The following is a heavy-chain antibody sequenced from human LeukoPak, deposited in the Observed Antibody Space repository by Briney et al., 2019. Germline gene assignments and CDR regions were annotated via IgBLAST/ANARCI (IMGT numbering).Heavy chain of an antibody. CDR1: GASIRHYY. J-gene: IGHJ4*02. D-gene: IGHD1-20*01. CDR3: ATLTGTTYPYYFDF. Sequence: SETLSLTCTVSGASIRHYYWSWIRQPPGKGLEWTGNLYHSGSPNYNPSLKSRVTISIDTAKNQFSLRLRSVTAADTAVYYCATLTGTTYPYYFDFWGQATLVTVSS. CDR2: LYHSGSP. V-gene: IGHV4-59*01.